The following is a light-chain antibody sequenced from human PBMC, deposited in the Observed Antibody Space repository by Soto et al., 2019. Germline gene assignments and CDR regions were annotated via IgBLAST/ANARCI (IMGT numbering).Light chain of an antibody. V-gene: IGKV1-5*01. CDR3: QQYDSYSWT. CDR2: DAS. J-gene: IGKJ1*01. CDR1: QSISSW. Sequence: DIQMTQSPSTLSASVGDRVTITCRASQSISSWLAWYQQKPGKAPKLLIYDASSLESGVPSRFSGSGSGTEFTLTISSLQTDDFASDYCQQYDSYSWTFGQVTKVDIK.